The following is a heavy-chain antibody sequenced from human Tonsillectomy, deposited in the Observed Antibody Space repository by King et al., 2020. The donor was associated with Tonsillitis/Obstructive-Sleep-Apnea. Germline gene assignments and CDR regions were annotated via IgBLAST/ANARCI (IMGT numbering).Heavy chain of an antibody. J-gene: IGHJ4*02. Sequence: QLQESGPGLVKPSETLALTCTVSGGSISSTTYYWGWIRQPPGKGLEWIGSIYYSGSTYYNPSLKSRVTISVDTSKNHFSLKLSSVNAADTAVYYCAREGEYSSTNYFDYWGQGTLITVSS. CDR3: AREGEYSSTNYFDY. V-gene: IGHV4-39*02. D-gene: IGHD6-6*01. CDR2: IYYSGST. CDR1: GGSISSTTYY.